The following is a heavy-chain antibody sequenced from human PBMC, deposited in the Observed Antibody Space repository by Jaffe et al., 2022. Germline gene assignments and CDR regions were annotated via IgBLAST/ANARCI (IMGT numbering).Heavy chain of an antibody. Sequence: EVQLVESGGGLVQPGRSLRLSCTASGFTFGDYAMSWVRQAPGKGLEWVGFIRSKAYGGTTEYAASVKGRFTISRDDSKSIAYLQMNSLKTEDTAVYYCTRAEAYCSSTSCYVYFDYWGQGTLVTVSS. J-gene: IGHJ4*02. CDR2: IRSKAYGGTT. CDR3: TRAEAYCSSTSCYVYFDY. V-gene: IGHV3-49*04. D-gene: IGHD2-2*01. CDR1: GFTFGDYA.